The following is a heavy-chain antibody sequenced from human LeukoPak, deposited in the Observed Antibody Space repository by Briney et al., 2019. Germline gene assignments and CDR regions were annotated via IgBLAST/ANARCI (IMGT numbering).Heavy chain of an antibody. CDR1: GFTFSSYA. D-gene: IGHD1-1*01. J-gene: IGHJ4*02. CDR3: ARAKIRYLTNYYFDY. Sequence: GGSLRLSCAASGFTFSSYAMHWVRQAPGKGLEWVAVISYDGSNKYYADSVKGRFTISRDNSKNTLYLQMNSLRTEDTAVYYCARAKIRYLTNYYFDYWGQGTLVTVSS. V-gene: IGHV3-30-3*01. CDR2: ISYDGSNK.